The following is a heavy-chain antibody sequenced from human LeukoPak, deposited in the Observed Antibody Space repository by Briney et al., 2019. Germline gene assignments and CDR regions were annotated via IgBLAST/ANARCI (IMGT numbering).Heavy chain of an antibody. CDR1: GGSFSGFY. Sequence: TPSLTCAVYGGSFSGFYWSWIRQPPGKGLECIGEITHSGRATYNPSLKSRVTISVDTSKNQFSLKLSSVTAADTAVYYCARGGLTYYYDSSGYALLYWGQGTLVTVSS. CDR2: ITHSGRA. J-gene: IGHJ4*02. D-gene: IGHD3-22*01. V-gene: IGHV4-34*01. CDR3: ARGGLTYYYDSSGYALLY.